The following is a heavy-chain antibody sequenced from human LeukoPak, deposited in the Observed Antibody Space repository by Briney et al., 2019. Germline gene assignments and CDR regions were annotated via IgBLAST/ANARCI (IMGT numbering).Heavy chain of an antibody. CDR3: AKDAQRGFDYSNSFQY. J-gene: IGHJ4*02. CDR2: IWSDATNM. D-gene: IGHD4-11*01. Sequence: PGGSLRLSCAASGFIFTDYGFHWVRQAPGKGLEWVAAIWSDATNMFYANSVKGRFFIQRDDYQNTVYLEMSSLRAEDTAEYYCAKDAQRGFDYSNSFQYWGQGSLVTVSS. CDR1: GFIFTDYG. V-gene: IGHV3-33*06.